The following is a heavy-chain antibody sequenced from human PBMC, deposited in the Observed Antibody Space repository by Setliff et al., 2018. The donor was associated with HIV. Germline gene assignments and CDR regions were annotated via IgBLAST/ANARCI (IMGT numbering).Heavy chain of an antibody. Sequence: PGESLKISCKGSGYSFTSYWIGWVRQMPGKGLEWMGVISPGDSDTRYSPSFQGQVTISVDKSISTAYLQWSSMRASDIAMYYCARVIVGASDAFDIWGQGALVTVSS. J-gene: IGHJ4*02. V-gene: IGHV5-51*01. CDR2: ISPGDSDT. D-gene: IGHD1-26*01. CDR1: GYSFTSYW. CDR3: ARVIVGASDAFDI.